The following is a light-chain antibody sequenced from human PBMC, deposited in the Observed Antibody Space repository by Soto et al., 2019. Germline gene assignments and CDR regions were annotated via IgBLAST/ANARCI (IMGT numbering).Light chain of an antibody. J-gene: IGLJ1*01. V-gene: IGLV1-40*01. CDR1: SSNIGAGYD. CDR2: GNS. CDR3: QSYDSSLSGYV. Sequence: QSVLTQRPSVSGAPGQRVTISCTGSSSNIGAGYDVHWYQQLPGTAPKLLIYGNSNRPSGVPDRFSGSKSGTSASLAITGLQAEDEADYYCQSYDSSLSGYVFGPGTKVTVL.